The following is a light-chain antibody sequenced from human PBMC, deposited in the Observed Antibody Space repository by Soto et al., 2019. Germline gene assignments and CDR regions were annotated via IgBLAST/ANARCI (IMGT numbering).Light chain of an antibody. CDR1: QTISSW. V-gene: IGKV1-5*03. J-gene: IGKJ1*01. CDR3: QRYNSYSEA. CDR2: KAS. Sequence: DIQMTQSPSTLSGSVGDRVTITCRASQTISSWLAWYQQKPGKAPKLLIYKASTLKSGVPSRFSGSGSGTEFTLTISSLQPDDFATYYCQRYNSYSEAFGQGTQVDIK.